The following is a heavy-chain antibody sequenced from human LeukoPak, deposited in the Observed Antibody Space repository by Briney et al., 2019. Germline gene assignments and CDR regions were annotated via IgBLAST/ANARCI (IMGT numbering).Heavy chain of an antibody. CDR3: ARDADSSSWSMYYYYGMDV. CDR2: IWYDGSNK. V-gene: IGHV3-33*01. Sequence: GGSLRLSCAASGFTFNNYGMHWVRQAPGKGLEWVAVIWYDGSNKYHADSVKGRFIISRDNSKNTLYLQMNGLRAEDTAVYYCARDADSSSWSMYYYYGMDVWGQGTTVTVSS. J-gene: IGHJ6*02. D-gene: IGHD6-13*01. CDR1: GFTFNNYG.